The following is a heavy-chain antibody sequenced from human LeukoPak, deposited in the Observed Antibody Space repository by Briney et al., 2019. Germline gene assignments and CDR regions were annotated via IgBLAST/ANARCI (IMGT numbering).Heavy chain of an antibody. CDR2: ISAYNGNT. CDR1: GYTFTSYA. CDR3: ARALAGGSYDYVWGSYGNFDY. J-gene: IGHJ4*02. Sequence: ASVKVSCKASGYTFTSYAMHWVRQAPGQGLEWMGWISAYNGNTNYAQKLQGRVTMTTDTSTSTAYMELRSLRSDDTAVYYCARALAGGSYDYVWGSYGNFDYWGQGTLVTVSS. V-gene: IGHV1-18*01. D-gene: IGHD3-16*01.